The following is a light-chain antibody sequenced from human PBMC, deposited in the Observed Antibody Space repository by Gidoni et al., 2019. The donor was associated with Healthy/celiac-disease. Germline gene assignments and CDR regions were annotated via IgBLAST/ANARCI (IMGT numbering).Light chain of an antibody. CDR3: QSYDSRPSWV. CDR1: SGSLASNY. CDR2: EDN. J-gene: IGLJ3*02. V-gene: IGLV6-57*02. Sequence: NVMMTQTHSVSESPGKTVTISCTGGSGSLASNYEQWYQQRPGSAPTTAIHEDNQRPSGSPPRFSGSSARSSNPASLSLSVPTPEDEADSSSQSYDSRPSWVFGGGTKLTVL.